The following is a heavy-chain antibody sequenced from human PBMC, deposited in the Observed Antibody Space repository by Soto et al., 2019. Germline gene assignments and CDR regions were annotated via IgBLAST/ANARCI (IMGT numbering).Heavy chain of an antibody. V-gene: IGHV3-15*07. CDR1: GFTFSNAW. D-gene: IGHD3-16*01. CDR2: IKSKTDGGTT. CDR3: TTRPNYDYVWGSYPADY. Sequence: PGGSLRLSCAAPGFTFSNAWMNWVRQAPGKGLEWVGRIKSKTDGGTTDYAAPVKGRFTISRDDSKNTLYLQMNSLKTEDTAVYYCTTRPNYDYVWGSYPADYWGQGTLVTVSS. J-gene: IGHJ4*02.